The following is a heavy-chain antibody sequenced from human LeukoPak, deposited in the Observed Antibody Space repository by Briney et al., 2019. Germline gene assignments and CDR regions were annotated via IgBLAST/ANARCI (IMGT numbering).Heavy chain of an antibody. CDR3: AKPTAGHFDY. J-gene: IGHJ4*02. Sequence: GGSLRLSCAVSGFTVSGNYMTWVRQAPGKGLEWVSVVYSGGATYYADSVKGRFTISRDNSKNMLYLQMNSLRAEDTAVYFCAKPTAGHFDYWGQETLVTVSS. D-gene: IGHD6-13*01. CDR2: VYSGGAT. CDR1: GFTVSGNY. V-gene: IGHV3-66*04.